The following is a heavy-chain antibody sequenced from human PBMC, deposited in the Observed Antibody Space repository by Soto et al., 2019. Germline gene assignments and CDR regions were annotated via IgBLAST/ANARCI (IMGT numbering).Heavy chain of an antibody. CDR2: INPNSGNI. V-gene: IGHV1-8*01. Sequence: ASVKVSCKASGNTFTSYDINWLRQATGHGLEWVGWINPNSGNIGYAQKFQGRVTMTRDTAIRTAYMEVSRLRSDDTAVYYCARGRASGSYYLLDYWGQGTLVTVSS. J-gene: IGHJ4*02. CDR1: GNTFTSYD. CDR3: ARGRASGSYYLLDY. D-gene: IGHD3-10*01.